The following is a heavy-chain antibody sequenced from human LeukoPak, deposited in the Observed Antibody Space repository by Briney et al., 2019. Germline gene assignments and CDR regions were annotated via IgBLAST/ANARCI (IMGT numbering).Heavy chain of an antibody. CDR3: ARGPPYGSGSYESGAFDI. CDR1: GYTFTGYY. Sequence: GASVKVSCKASGYTFTGYYMHWVRQAPGQGLEWMGWTNPNSGGTNYAQKFQGWVTMTRDTSISTAYMELSRLRSDDTAVYYCARGPPYGSGSYESGAFDIWGQGTMVTVSS. J-gene: IGHJ3*02. CDR2: TNPNSGGT. V-gene: IGHV1-2*04. D-gene: IGHD3-10*01.